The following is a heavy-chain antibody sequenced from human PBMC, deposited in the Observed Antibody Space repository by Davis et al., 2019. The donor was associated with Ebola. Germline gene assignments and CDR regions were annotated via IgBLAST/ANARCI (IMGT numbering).Heavy chain of an antibody. V-gene: IGHV3-30-3*01. CDR1: GFTFSTYA. Sequence: GESLKISCVGSGFTFSTYAMHWVRQAPGKGLEWVALISYDGNKKYYADSVKGRFTVSSDNSKNTLYLQMNSLRAEDTGVYYCARDPTNYGSENYFARNHFDPLGQGTLVTVSS. CDR3: ARDPTNYGSENYFARNHFDP. D-gene: IGHD3-10*01. CDR2: ISYDGNKK. J-gene: IGHJ5*02.